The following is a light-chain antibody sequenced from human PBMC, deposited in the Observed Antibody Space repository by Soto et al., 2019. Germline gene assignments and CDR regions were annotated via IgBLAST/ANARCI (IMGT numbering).Light chain of an antibody. CDR2: EVS. J-gene: IGKJ5*01. V-gene: IGKV1-9*01. Sequence: IQLTQFPSSLSASVGDIVTITCRASQGVSSHLAWHQQKPGKAPKLLISEVSTLQSGVPSRFSGSGSGTDFTLTISSLQPEDFATYYCQHLNSYPITFGQGTRLEIK. CDR3: QHLNSYPIT. CDR1: QGVSSH.